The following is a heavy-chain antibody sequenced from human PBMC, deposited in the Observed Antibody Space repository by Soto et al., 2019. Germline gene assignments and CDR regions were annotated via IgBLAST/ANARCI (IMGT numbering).Heavy chain of an antibody. V-gene: IGHV1-69*12. CDR2: IIPIFGTA. CDR1: GGTFSSYA. D-gene: IGHD3-22*01. CDR3: ARDRGPSSGYYPYWFDP. J-gene: IGHJ5*02. Sequence: QVQLVQSGAEVKKPGSSVKVSCKASGGTFSSYAITWVRQAPGQGLEWMGGIIPIFGTANYAQKFQARVTITADDSTSTAYTELSSLRSEDKAVYYCARDRGPSSGYYPYWFDPWGQGTLVTVSS.